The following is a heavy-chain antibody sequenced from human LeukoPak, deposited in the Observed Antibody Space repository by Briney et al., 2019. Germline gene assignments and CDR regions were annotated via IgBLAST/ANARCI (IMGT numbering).Heavy chain of an antibody. Sequence: KSSETLSLTCTVSGGSISSYYWSWIRQPPGKGLEWLGYIYYSGSTNYNPSLKSRVTISVDTSKNQFSLKLSSVTAADTAVYYCARDSLELSKDYYGMDVWGQGTTVTVSS. J-gene: IGHJ6*02. CDR1: GGSISSYY. CDR2: IYYSGST. V-gene: IGHV4-59*01. D-gene: IGHD1-7*01. CDR3: ARDSLELSKDYYGMDV.